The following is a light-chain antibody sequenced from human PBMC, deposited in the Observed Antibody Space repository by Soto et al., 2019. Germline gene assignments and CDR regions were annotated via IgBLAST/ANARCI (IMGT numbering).Light chain of an antibody. V-gene: IGKV1-39*01. CDR3: QQSYSTPFT. CDR1: QSISSY. Sequence: DIQITQSPATLSSYLLDIVTITCLASQSISSYLNWYQQKPGKAPKLLIYAASSLQSGVPSRFSGSGSGTDFTLTISSLQPEDFATYYCQQSYSTPFTFGPGTKVDI. J-gene: IGKJ3*01. CDR2: AAS.